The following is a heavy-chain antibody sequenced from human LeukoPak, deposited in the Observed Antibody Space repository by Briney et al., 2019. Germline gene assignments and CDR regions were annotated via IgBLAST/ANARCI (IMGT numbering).Heavy chain of an antibody. J-gene: IGHJ4*02. V-gene: IGHV3-23*01. CDR2: ILGGGDRT. CDR3: ARDINYYDSSGYYYGDY. D-gene: IGHD3-22*01. Sequence: GGSLRLSCVGSGFPFDNYALNWVRQAPGRGLEWVSSILGGGDRTSHADSVKGRFTISRDNAKNSLYLQMNSLRAEDTAVYYCARDINYYDSSGYYYGDYWGQGTLVTVSS. CDR1: GFPFDNYA.